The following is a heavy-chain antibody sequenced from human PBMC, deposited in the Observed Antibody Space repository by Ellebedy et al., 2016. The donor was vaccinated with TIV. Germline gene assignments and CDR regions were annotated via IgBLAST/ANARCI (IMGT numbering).Heavy chain of an antibody. V-gene: IGHV1-8*01. D-gene: IGHD3-10*01. CDR2: MNPNSGNT. CDR3: ARGPYLAIRYYYYGMDV. Sequence: ASVKVSCXASGYTFTSYDINWVRQATGQGLEWMGWMNPNSGNTSYAQKFQGRVTMTRNTSISTAYMELSSLRSEDTAVYYCARGPYLAIRYYYYGMDVWGQGTTVTVSS. CDR1: GYTFTSYD. J-gene: IGHJ6*02.